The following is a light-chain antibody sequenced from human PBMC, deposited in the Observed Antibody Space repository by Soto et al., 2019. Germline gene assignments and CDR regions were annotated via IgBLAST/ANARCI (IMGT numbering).Light chain of an antibody. CDR1: SSNIGAGYD. V-gene: IGLV1-40*01. J-gene: IGLJ2*01. CDR2: GNS. Sequence: QSVLTQPPSVSGAPGQRVTISCTGSSSNIGAGYDVHWYQQLPGTAPKLLIYGNSNRPSGVPDRFSGSKSGTSASLAITGRQVGDECNPSARSLGVSVVFGGGTKLTVL. CDR3: RSLGVSVV.